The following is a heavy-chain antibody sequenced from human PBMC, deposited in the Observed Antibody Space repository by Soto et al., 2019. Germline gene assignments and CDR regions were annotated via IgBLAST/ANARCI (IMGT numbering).Heavy chain of an antibody. CDR3: ARAYSYGPYYYYYGMDV. V-gene: IGHV1-18*04. CDR1: GYTFTSYG. Sequence: GASVKVSCKASGYTFTSYGISWVRQAPGQGLEWMGWISAYNGNTNYAQKLQGRVTMTTDTSTSTAYMELRSLRSDDTAVYYCARAYSYGPYYYYYGMDVWGQGTTVTVSS. CDR2: ISAYNGNT. D-gene: IGHD5-18*01. J-gene: IGHJ6*02.